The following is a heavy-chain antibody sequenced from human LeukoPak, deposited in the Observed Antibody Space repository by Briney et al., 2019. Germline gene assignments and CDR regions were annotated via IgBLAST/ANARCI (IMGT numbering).Heavy chain of an antibody. CDR1: GFTFSSYS. CDR2: ISSSSSYK. Sequence: PGGSLRLSCVASGFTFSSYSMNWVRQAPGKGLEWVSSISSSSSYKYYADSVKGPFTISRDNAKISLYLQRNSLRGEDTAVYYCAGDISGGWYSFDYWGQGTLVTVSS. J-gene: IGHJ4*02. CDR3: AGDISGGWYSFDY. V-gene: IGHV3-21*01. D-gene: IGHD6-19*01.